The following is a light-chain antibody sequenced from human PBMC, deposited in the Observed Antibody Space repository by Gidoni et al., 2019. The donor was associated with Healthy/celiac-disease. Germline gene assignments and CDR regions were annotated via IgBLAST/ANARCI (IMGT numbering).Light chain of an antibody. J-gene: IGKJ1*01. Sequence: DSLAVSLVERATINCKSSQSVLYSSNNKNYLAWYQQKPGQPPKLLIYWASTRESGVPDRFSGSGSGTDFTLTISSLQAEDVAVYYCQQYYSTPPTFGQGTKVEIK. CDR3: QQYYSTPPT. CDR2: WAS. CDR1: QSVLYSSNNKNY. V-gene: IGKV4-1*01.